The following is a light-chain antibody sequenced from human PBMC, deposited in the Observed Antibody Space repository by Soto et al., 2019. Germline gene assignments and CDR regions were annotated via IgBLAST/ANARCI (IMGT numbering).Light chain of an antibody. V-gene: IGKV3-20*01. CDR2: GAS. CDR3: QQYDSPGT. CDR1: QSISTN. Sequence: EIVLTQSPDTLSLSPGERATLSCRASQSISTNLAWYQQKPGQAPRLLIFGASTRATGIPARFSGSGSGTDFTLTISRLEPEDFAVYYCQQYDSPGTFGQGTKVDIK. J-gene: IGKJ1*01.